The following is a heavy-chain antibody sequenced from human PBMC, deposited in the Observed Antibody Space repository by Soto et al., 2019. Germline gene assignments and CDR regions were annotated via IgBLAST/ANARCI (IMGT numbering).Heavy chain of an antibody. CDR3: ARSLSSSSGYFDP. V-gene: IGHV4-30-4*01. J-gene: IGHJ5*02. CDR2: IYKTGKT. Sequence: QVHLQESGPGLLKPSQTLSLTCDVSGDFIGSGDYYWTWIRQPPGKGLEYIGYIYKTGKTYYNPSLKRRPVISLDTSKSQFFLRLTSVTAADTAMYYCARSLSSSSGYFDPWGQGTLVTVSS. CDR1: GDFIGSGDYY. D-gene: IGHD6-6*01.